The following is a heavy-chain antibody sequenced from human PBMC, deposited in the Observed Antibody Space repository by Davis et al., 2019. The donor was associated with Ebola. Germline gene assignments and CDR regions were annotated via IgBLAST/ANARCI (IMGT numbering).Heavy chain of an antibody. Sequence: AASVKGSCKASGYTFTGYYIHWVRQAPGQGLEWMGWINPNSGDTKYSQKFQGWVTMTRDTPISTAYMELNRLTSDDTAVYYCARDRVCSGATCYAYFDFWGQGTLVTVSS. D-gene: IGHD2-15*01. V-gene: IGHV1-2*04. CDR2: INPNSGDT. CDR1: GYTFTGYY. CDR3: ARDRVCSGATCYAYFDF. J-gene: IGHJ4*02.